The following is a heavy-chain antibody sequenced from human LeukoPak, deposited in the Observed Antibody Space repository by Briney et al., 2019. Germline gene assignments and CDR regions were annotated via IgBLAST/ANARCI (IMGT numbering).Heavy chain of an antibody. J-gene: IGHJ3*02. Sequence: GGSLRLSCAASGFIFRSFWMTWVRQAPGKGLEWVANIRQDGSEKYYVDSVEGRFTISRDNAKKSLYLQMSSLRAEDTALYYCARDVRGDGFDIWGPGTMVTVSS. V-gene: IGHV3-7*05. CDR2: IRQDGSEK. CDR3: ARDVRGDGFDI. D-gene: IGHD3-10*02. CDR1: GFIFRSFW.